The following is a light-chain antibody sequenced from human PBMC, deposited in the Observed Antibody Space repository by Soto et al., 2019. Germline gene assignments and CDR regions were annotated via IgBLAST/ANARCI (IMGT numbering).Light chain of an antibody. Sequence: QPVLTQPPSASGTPGQRVTLTCSGGGSNIGGNAVNWYQQRPGTAPKLLIYDNTDRPSGVPDRFSGSKSGTSASLAITGLQAEDEADYYCQSYDSGLGGYVIFGGGTKVTVL. V-gene: IGLV1-40*01. CDR2: DNT. J-gene: IGLJ2*01. CDR3: QSYDSGLGGYVI. CDR1: GSNIGGNA.